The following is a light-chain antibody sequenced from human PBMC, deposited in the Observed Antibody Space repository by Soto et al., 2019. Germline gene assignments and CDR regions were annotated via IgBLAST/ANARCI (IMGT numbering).Light chain of an antibody. CDR1: SSDVGGYNY. J-gene: IGLJ2*01. Sequence: QSALTQPASVSGSPGQSITISCTGTSSDVGGYNYVSWYQQYPGKAPKLMIYDVSNRPSGVSNRFSGSKSGSTASLTISGLQAEDEADYYCISFRSGGSVVFGGGTKLTVL. V-gene: IGLV2-14*01. CDR3: ISFRSGGSVV. CDR2: DVS.